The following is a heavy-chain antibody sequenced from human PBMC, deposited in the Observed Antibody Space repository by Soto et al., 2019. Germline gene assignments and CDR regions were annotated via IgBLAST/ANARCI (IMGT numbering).Heavy chain of an antibody. CDR2: LYYGRSA. J-gene: IGHJ4*02. Sequence: QVQLQESGPGLVKPSETLSLTCAVSGDSISSYYCMWIRQPPGKGLESIGYLYYGRSANYNPSLRTRVTLPVDTSTNQCSLTLSSMTAADTAVYYCALRSMAVVPEYWGQGTLVTVSS. D-gene: IGHD3-22*01. V-gene: IGHV4-59*01. CDR1: GDSISSYY. CDR3: ALRSMAVVPEY.